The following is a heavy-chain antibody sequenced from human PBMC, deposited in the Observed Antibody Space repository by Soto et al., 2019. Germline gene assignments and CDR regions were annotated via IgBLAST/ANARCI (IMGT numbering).Heavy chain of an antibody. CDR3: ARQVQMICAYFDY. J-gene: IGHJ4*02. CDR1: GGPFSSFA. V-gene: IGHV1-69*01. D-gene: IGHD3-16*01. Sequence: QVHLVQSGAEVKKPGSSVKVSCKASGGPFSSFALNWVRQAPGQGLEWMGGIIPILGSPNYPQTFQGRVTITADESTSTVYLYLSSLKSEETAVYYCARQVQMICAYFDYWGQGTLVTVSS. CDR2: IIPILGSP.